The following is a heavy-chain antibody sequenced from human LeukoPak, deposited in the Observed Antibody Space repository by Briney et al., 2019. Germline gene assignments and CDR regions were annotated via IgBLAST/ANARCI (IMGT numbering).Heavy chain of an antibody. CDR2: MNPNSGNT. CDR3: ARQVATKGEWAFDV. J-gene: IGHJ3*01. D-gene: IGHD5-12*01. CDR1: GYTFTNYD. Sequence: GASVKVSCKASGYTFTNYDINWVRQATGQGLEWMGWMNPNSGNTGYAQMFQGRVTMTRNTPISTAYMELSSLRSEDTAVYYCARQVATKGEWAFDVWGQGTMVTVSS. V-gene: IGHV1-8*01.